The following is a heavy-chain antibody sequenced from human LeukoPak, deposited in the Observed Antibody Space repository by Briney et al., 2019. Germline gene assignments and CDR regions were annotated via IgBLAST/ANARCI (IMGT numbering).Heavy chain of an antibody. CDR2: IYHSGST. CDR3: ARHSLVVVAATRYNWFDP. J-gene: IGHJ5*02. D-gene: IGHD2-15*01. CDR1: GYSISSGYY. V-gene: IGHV4-38-2*01. Sequence: SETLSLTCAVSGYSISSGYYWGWIRQPPGKGLEWIGSIYHSGSTYYNPSLKSRVTISVDTSKNQFSLKLSSVAAADTAVYYCARHSLVVVAATRYNWFDPWGQGTLVTVSS.